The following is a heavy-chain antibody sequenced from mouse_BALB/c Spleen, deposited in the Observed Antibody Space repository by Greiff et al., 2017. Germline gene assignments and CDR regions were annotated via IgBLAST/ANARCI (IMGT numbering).Heavy chain of an antibody. Sequence: QVQLQQSGAELVRPGSSVKISCKASGYAFSSYWMTWVKQRPGQGLEWIGQIYPGDGDTNYNGNFKGKATLTADKSSSTAYMQLSSLTSEDSAVYCCARVDYWGQGTTLTVSS. CDR2: IYPGDGDT. V-gene: IGHV1-80*01. J-gene: IGHJ2*01. CDR1: GYAFSSYW. CDR3: ARVDY.